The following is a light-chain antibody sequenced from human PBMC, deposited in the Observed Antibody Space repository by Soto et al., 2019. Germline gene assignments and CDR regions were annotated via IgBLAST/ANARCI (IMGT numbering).Light chain of an antibody. Sequence: EIVLTQSPGTLSSSPGERATLSCRASESVSSNYLAWYQQRPGQAPRLLIYAASNRARGIPDRFGGSGSGTYFTVTVSRLEPEDLSVYYCQQHGSAPWTFGQGTKV. V-gene: IGKV3-20*01. CDR3: QQHGSAPWT. J-gene: IGKJ1*01. CDR2: AAS. CDR1: ESVSSNY.